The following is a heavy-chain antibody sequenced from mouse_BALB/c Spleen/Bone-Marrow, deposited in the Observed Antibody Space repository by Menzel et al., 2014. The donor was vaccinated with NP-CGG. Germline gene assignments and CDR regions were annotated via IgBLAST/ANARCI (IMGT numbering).Heavy chain of an antibody. Sequence: QVQLKESGAELVRPGTSVKVSCKASGYAFTNYLIEWVKQRPGQGLEWIGVINPGSGGTNYNGKFKGKATLTADKSSSTAYMQLSSLTSDDSAVYFCARELGVFAYWGQGTLVTVSA. D-gene: IGHD4-1*01. J-gene: IGHJ3*01. CDR1: GYAFTNYL. CDR2: INPGSGGT. CDR3: ARELGVFAY. V-gene: IGHV1-54*01.